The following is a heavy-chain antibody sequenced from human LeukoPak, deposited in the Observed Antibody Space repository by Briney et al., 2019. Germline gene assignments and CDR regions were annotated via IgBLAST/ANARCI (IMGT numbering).Heavy chain of an antibody. V-gene: IGHV1-8*01. CDR3: TRGGGGSPV. J-gene: IGHJ4*02. Sequence: ASVKVSCKASGYAFIDYDINWVRPAPGQGLEWLGWMNPNRGNTEYAQRFQGRITMTRNTSIRIAYMELISLTSADTAVYYCTRGGGGSPVWGQGTLVAVSS. D-gene: IGHD2-15*01. CDR1: GYAFIDYD. CDR2: MNPNRGNT.